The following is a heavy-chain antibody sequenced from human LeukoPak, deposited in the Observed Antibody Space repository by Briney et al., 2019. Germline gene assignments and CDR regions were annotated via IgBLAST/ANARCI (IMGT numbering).Heavy chain of an antibody. V-gene: IGHV4-59*01. CDR3: ARGLNWFDP. J-gene: IGHJ5*02. CDR2: IYYSGSA. CDR1: GGSINTYY. Sequence: SETLSLTSTVSGGSINTYYWSWIRQPPGQGLEWIGYIYYSGSANYNPSLKSRVTISVDTSKNQFSLKLSSVTAADTAVYFCARGLNWFDPWGQGTLVTVSS.